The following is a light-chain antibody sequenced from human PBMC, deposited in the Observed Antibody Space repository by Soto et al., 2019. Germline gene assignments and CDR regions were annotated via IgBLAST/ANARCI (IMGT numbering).Light chain of an antibody. CDR3: NSYRSGSALV. J-gene: IGLJ3*02. CDR1: NSDIGYYNY. V-gene: IGLV2-14*01. CDR2: EVS. Sequence: QSALTQPASVSGSPGQSITISCTGTNSDIGYYNYVSWYQQHPGKAPKLMIYEVSDRPSGVSNRFSGSKSGNMASLTISGLQAEDEADYYCNSYRSGSALVFGGGTKLTVL.